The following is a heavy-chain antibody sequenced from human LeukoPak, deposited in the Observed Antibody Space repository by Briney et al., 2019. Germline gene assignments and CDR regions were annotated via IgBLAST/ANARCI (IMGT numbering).Heavy chain of an antibody. V-gene: IGHV1-24*01. D-gene: IGHD4-23*01. J-gene: IGHJ4*02. CDR1: GYTLSELS. Sequence: ASVKVSCKVSGYTLSELSIHWVRQAPGKGPEWMGGFDPEEGDTVCAQKFQGRATMTDDTSTDTAYMDLSSLGSDDTAVYYCATRDYGGNSYYFEFWGQGTLVTVSS. CDR3: ATRDYGGNSYYFEF. CDR2: FDPEEGDT.